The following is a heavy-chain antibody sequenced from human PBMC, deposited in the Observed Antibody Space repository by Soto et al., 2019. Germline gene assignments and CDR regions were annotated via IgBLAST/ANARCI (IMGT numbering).Heavy chain of an antibody. D-gene: IGHD3-9*01. J-gene: IGHJ3*02. CDR1: GGSIRSYY. Sequence: QVQLQGSGPGLVKPSETLSLTCTVSGGSIRSYYWSWIRQPPGKGLEWIGYIYYSGSTNYNPSLKSRVTISVDTSKNQFSLKLSSVTAADTAVYYCARHLRSDYDILTGYPNDAFDIWGQGTMVTVSS. CDR3: ARHLRSDYDILTGYPNDAFDI. V-gene: IGHV4-59*08. CDR2: IYYSGST.